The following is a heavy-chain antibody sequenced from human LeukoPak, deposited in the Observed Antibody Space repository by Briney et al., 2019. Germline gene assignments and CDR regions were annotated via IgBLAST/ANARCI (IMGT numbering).Heavy chain of an antibody. CDR1: GFTVSSNY. J-gene: IGHJ4*02. CDR3: AKSAQWLDQWYFDY. D-gene: IGHD6-19*01. V-gene: IGHV3-53*01. CDR2: IYSGGST. Sequence: GGSLRLSCAASGFTVSSNYMSWVRQAPGKGLEWVSVIYSGGSTYYADSVKGRFTISRDNSKNTLYLQMNSLRAEDTAVYYCAKSAQWLDQWYFDYWGQGTLVTVSS.